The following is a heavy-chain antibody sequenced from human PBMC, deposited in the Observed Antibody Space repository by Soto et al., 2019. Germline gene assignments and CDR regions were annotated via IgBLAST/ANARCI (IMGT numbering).Heavy chain of an antibody. D-gene: IGHD2-8*01. CDR1: GYTFTSSG. Sequence: ASVKVSCKASGYTFTSSGISWVRQAPGQGLEWMGWISTDNGNTNYAQHLQGRVSMTTDTSTSTAYMDLRSLRSDDTAVYYCERDQGIKTAGVYSMYYCGMDVRGQGITVTGS. CDR2: ISTDNGNT. V-gene: IGHV1-18*01. J-gene: IGHJ6*02. CDR3: ERDQGIKTAGVYSMYYCGMDV.